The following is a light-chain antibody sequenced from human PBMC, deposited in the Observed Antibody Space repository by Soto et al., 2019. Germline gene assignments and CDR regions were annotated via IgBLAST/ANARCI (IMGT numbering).Light chain of an antibody. CDR1: QSVSSY. CDR3: QQRSNWPIT. Sequence: EIVLRQSPATLSLSPGEGATLSCRASQSVSSYLAWYQQKPVQAPRLLIYDASNRATGIPARFSGSGSGTDFTLTISSLAPEDFAVYYCQQRSNWPITFGQGTRLE. CDR2: DAS. J-gene: IGKJ5*01. V-gene: IGKV3-11*01.